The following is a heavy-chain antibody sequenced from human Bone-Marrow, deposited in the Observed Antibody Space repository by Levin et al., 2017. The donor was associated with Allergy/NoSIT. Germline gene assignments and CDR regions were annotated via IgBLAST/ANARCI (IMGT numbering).Heavy chain of an antibody. J-gene: IGHJ4*02. Sequence: GGSLRLSCAASGFTFRNYGMHWVRQAPGKGLEWVSMTSYDGSQKFYADSVRGRFTISRDNSKNTLFLQMDGLRFDDTAVYYCARDAGMAVSGMDFWGQGSLVTVSS. V-gene: IGHV3-30*03. CDR2: TSYDGSQK. CDR1: GFTFRNYG. CDR3: ARDAGMAVSGMDF. D-gene: IGHD6-19*01.